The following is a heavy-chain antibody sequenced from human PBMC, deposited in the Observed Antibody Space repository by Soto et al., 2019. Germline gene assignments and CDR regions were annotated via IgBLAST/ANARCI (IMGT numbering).Heavy chain of an antibody. J-gene: IGHJ4*02. CDR2: IYYSGIT. D-gene: IGHD2-21*02. CDR3: ARQDRLVTFDY. V-gene: IGHV4-39*01. Sequence: QLQLQESGPGLVMPSETLSLTCTVSGGSISSSSYYWGWIRQPPGKGLEWIGSIYYSGITFYNPSLKSRVTISVDTSKNQFSLKLSSVTAADTAVYYCARQDRLVTFDYWGQGTLVTVSS. CDR1: GGSISSSSYY.